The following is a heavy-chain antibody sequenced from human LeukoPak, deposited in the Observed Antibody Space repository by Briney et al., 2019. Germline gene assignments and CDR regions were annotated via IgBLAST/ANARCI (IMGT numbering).Heavy chain of an antibody. CDR2: IYSGGST. J-gene: IGHJ4*02. CDR3: ARANGDYSFGIDY. V-gene: IGHV3-53*01. CDR1: GFTVSSNY. D-gene: IGHD4-17*01. Sequence: GGSLRLSCAASGFTVSSNYMSWVRQAPGKGLEWVSVIYSGGSTYYADSVKGRFTISRDNSKNTLYLQMNSLRAEDTAVYYCARANGDYSFGIDYWGQRTLVTVSS.